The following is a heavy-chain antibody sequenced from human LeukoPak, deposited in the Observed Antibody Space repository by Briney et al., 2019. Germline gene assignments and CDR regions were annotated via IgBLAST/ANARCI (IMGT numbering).Heavy chain of an antibody. CDR3: ARGVGELLDYYYGMDV. CDR1: GFTFSSYS. J-gene: IGHJ6*02. CDR2: ISSSSSYI. Sequence: GGSLRLSCAASGFTFSSYSMNWVRQAPRKGLEWVSSISSSSSYIYYADSVEGRFTISRDNAKNSLYLQMNSLRAEDTAVYYCARGVGELLDYYYGMDVWGQGTTVTVSS. V-gene: IGHV3-21*01. D-gene: IGHD3-10*01.